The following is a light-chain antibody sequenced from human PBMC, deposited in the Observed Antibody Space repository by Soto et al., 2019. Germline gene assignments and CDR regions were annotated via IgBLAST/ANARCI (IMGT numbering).Light chain of an antibody. J-gene: IGKJ4*01. CDR1: QSVGSS. CDR3: QQRRELFP. Sequence: EIVLTQSPATLSLSPGERATLSCRASQSVGSSLAWYQQKPGQPPSLLIYDSSNRATGIPARFSGSGSGTDFTLTISSIEPEDFAVYYCQQRRELFPFGGETKLEIK. V-gene: IGKV3-11*01. CDR2: DSS.